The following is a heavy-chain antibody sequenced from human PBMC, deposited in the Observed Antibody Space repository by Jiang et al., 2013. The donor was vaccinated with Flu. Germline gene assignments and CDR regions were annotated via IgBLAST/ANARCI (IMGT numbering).Heavy chain of an antibody. V-gene: IGHV4-59*01. CDR2: LLQWEH. Sequence: IRQPQEGTGVDWVYLLQWEHQLXPSLKSRVTISVDTSKNQFSLKLSSVTAADTAVYYCARATGVFDYWGQGTLVTVSS. CDR3: ARATGVFDY. D-gene: IGHD1-1*01. J-gene: IGHJ4*02.